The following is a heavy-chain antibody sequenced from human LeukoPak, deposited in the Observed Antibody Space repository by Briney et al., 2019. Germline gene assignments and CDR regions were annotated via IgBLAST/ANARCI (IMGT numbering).Heavy chain of an antibody. V-gene: IGHV1-8*02. CDR1: GYTFTSYD. CDR2: MNPNSGNT. Sequence: GASVKVSCKASGYTFTSYDINWVRQATGQGLEWMGWMNPNSGNTGYAQKFQGRVTMTRNTSISTAYMELSSLRSEDTAVYYCARRDGSSWDQEHCYMDVWGKGTTVTVSS. CDR3: ARRDGSSWDQEHCYMDV. D-gene: IGHD6-13*01. J-gene: IGHJ6*03.